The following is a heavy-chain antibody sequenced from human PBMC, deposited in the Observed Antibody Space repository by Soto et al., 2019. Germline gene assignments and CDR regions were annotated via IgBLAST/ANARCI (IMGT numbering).Heavy chain of an antibody. Sequence: QVQLVESGGGVVQPGRSLRLSCAASGFTFSSYAMHWVRQAPGKGLEWVAVISYDGSNKYYADSVKGRFTISRDNSKNTLYLQMNSLRAEYTAVYYCARDGAVRYYYYYGMDVWGQGTTVTVSS. CDR3: ARDGAVRYYYYYGMDV. CDR2: ISYDGSNK. V-gene: IGHV3-30-3*01. J-gene: IGHJ6*02. CDR1: GFTFSSYA. D-gene: IGHD3-16*01.